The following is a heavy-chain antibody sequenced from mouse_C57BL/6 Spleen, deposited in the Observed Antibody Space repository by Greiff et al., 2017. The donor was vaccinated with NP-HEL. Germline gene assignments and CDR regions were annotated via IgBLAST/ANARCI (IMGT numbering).Heavy chain of an antibody. CDR2: IRNKANNHAT. Sequence: EVTLVESGGGLVQPGGSMKLSCAASGFTFSDAWMDWVRQSPEKGLEWVAEIRNKANNHATYYAESVKGRFTISRDDSKSSVYLQMNSLRAEDTGIYYCTRANYYGSSYGAWFAYWGQGTLVTVSA. CDR3: TRANYYGSSYGAWFAY. J-gene: IGHJ3*01. CDR1: GFTFSDAW. V-gene: IGHV6-6*01. D-gene: IGHD1-1*01.